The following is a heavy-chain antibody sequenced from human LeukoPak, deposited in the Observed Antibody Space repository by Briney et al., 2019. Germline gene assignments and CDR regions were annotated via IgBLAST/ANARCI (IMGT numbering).Heavy chain of an antibody. CDR2: IYYSGST. D-gene: IGHD6-19*01. J-gene: IGHJ3*02. Sequence: MPSQTLSLTCTVSGGSISSGDYYWSWIRQPPGKGLEWFGYIYYSGSTCYNPSLKSRVTISVDTSKNQFSLKLSSVTAADTAVYYCARAEGRYSSGWSHDAFDIWGQGTMVTVSS. CDR1: GGSISSGDYY. V-gene: IGHV4-30-4*08. CDR3: ARAEGRYSSGWSHDAFDI.